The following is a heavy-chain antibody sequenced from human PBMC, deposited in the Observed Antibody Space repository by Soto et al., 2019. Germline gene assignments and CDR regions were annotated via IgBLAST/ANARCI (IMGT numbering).Heavy chain of an antibody. D-gene: IGHD5-12*01. CDR3: AREGSGYNF. CDR1: GGSFSNFG. CDR2: IVPGFGRP. Sequence: SVKVSCKASGGSFSNFGIRWVRQGPGQGLEWMGGIVPGFGRPNYAQRFRGRLTITADESTSTGYMELISLRSDDPAVYYCAREGSGYNFWGQGTQVTVSS. J-gene: IGHJ4*02. V-gene: IGHV1-69*13.